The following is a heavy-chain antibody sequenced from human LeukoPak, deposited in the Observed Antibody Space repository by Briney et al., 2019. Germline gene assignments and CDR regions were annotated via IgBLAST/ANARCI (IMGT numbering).Heavy chain of an antibody. J-gene: IGHJ4*02. CDR1: GYTFTGYY. D-gene: IGHD3-22*01. Sequence: ASVKVSCKASGYTFTGYYMNWVRQAPGQGLEWMGRISPNSGGTNYAQKFQGRFTMTRDTSISTAYMELSRLRSDDTAVYYCARGSYYYDSSGYYFSGYFDYWGQGTLVTVSS. CDR2: ISPNSGGT. CDR3: ARGSYYYDSSGYYFSGYFDY. V-gene: IGHV1-2*06.